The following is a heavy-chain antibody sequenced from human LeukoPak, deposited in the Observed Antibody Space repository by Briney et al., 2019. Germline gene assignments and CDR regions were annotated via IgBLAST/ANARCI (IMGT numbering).Heavy chain of an antibody. D-gene: IGHD6-13*01. CDR1: GYPFTSYY. CDR2: INPSGGTT. Sequence: ASVKVSCKASGYPFTSYYMHWVRQAPGQGLDWMGVINPSGGTTSYAQKFQGRVTMTRDTSTSTVYMELSSLRSEDTAVYYCARGTGIAAAVTSLFQYWGQGTLVTVSS. V-gene: IGHV1-46*01. J-gene: IGHJ1*01. CDR3: ARGTGIAAAVTSLFQY.